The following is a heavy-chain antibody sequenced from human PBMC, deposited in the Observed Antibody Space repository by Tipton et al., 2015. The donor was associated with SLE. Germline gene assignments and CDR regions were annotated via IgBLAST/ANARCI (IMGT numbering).Heavy chain of an antibody. CDR1: GGSISSSSYY. CDR3: TMGGDMGFDP. Sequence: TLSLTCTVSGGSISSSSYYWGWIRQPPGKGLEWIGSIYYSGSTYYNPSLKSRVTISVDTSKNQFSLKLSSVTAADTAVYYCTMGGDMGFDPWGQGTLVTVSS. D-gene: IGHD3-16*01. V-gene: IGHV4-39*07. J-gene: IGHJ5*02. CDR2: IYYSGST.